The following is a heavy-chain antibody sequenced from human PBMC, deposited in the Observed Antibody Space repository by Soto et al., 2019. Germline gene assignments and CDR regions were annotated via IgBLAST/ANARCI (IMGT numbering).Heavy chain of an antibody. J-gene: IGHJ4*02. CDR2: ISSSSRTI. Sequence: QPGGSLRLSCVASGFTFRSYDMNWVRQAPGKGLEWVSYISSSSRTIYYADSVKGRFTISRDNAKNSLYLQMNSLRADDTAVYYCTSVPYCGGDCYPLFDYWGQGALVTVSS. V-gene: IGHV3-48*03. CDR3: TSVPYCGGDCYPLFDY. D-gene: IGHD2-21*02. CDR1: GFTFRSYD.